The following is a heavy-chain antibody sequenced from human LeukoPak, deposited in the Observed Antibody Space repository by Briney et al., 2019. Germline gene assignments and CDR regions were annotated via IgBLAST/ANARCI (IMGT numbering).Heavy chain of an antibody. V-gene: IGHV4-59*01. CDR1: GGSISNYY. CDR3: ARNADDSSSYPSFDY. CDR2: IYHSGST. D-gene: IGHD3-22*01. Sequence: SETLSLTCTVSGGSISNYYGSWLRQPPGKELEWIGYIYHSGSTNSNPSLKSRVTISVDTSKNPFSLKLSSVTAADTAVYYCARNADDSSSYPSFDYWGQGTLVTVSS. J-gene: IGHJ4*02.